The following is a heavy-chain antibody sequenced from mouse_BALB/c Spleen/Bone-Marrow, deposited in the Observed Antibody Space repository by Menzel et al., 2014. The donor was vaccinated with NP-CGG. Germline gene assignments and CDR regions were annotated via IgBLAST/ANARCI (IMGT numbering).Heavy chain of an antibody. Sequence: VHLVESGPGLVQPSQSLSITCTVSGFSLTTYGVHWVRQSPGKGLEWLGVIWRGGSTDYNAAFMSRLSITKGNSESQVFFKMNSLQADDTAIYYCAKNEGGQLGPYWGQGTLVTVSA. CDR1: GFSLTTYG. CDR3: AKNEGGQLGPY. V-gene: IGHV2-5*01. D-gene: IGHD3-2*01. CDR2: IWRGGST. J-gene: IGHJ3*01.